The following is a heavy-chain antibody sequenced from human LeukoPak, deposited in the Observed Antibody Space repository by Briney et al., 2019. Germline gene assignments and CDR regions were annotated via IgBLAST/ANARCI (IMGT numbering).Heavy chain of an antibody. CDR1: GFTFSDYY. V-gene: IGHV3-11*01. CDR3: AKDKSRYYDSSGYFDY. J-gene: IGHJ4*02. CDR2: ISSSGNTI. D-gene: IGHD3-22*01. Sequence: GGSLRLSCAASGFTFSDYYMSWIRQAPGKGLEWVSYISSSGNTIYYADSVKGRFTISRDNAKNSLYLQMNSLRAEDTALYYCAKDKSRYYDSSGYFDYWGQGTLVTVSS.